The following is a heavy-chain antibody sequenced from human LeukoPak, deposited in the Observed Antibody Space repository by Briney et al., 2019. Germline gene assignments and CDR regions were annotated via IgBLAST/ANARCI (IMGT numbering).Heavy chain of an antibody. Sequence: SGGSLRLSCAASGFTSSGSAMHWVRQASGKGLEWVGRIRSKTNSYATSYAASVKGRFALSRDDSKNTAYLQMNSLKTEDTAVYYCTRYNVGFESWGQGTLVTVSS. J-gene: IGHJ4*02. CDR3: TRYNVGFES. V-gene: IGHV3-73*01. CDR1: GFTSSGSA. D-gene: IGHD1-1*01. CDR2: IRSKTNSYAT.